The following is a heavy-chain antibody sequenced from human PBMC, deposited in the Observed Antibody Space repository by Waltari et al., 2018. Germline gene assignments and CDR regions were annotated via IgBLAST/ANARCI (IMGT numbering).Heavy chain of an antibody. CDR3: AKNPRSSGWYYFDY. D-gene: IGHD6-19*01. CDR1: GFTFSSYG. V-gene: IGHV3-30*18. CDR2: ISYDGSNK. Sequence: QVQLVESGGGVVQPGRSLRLSCAASGFTFSSYGMHWVRQAPGKGLAWVAVISYDGSNKYYAVSVKGRFTISRDNSKNTLYLQMNSLRAEDTAVYYCAKNPRSSGWYYFDYWGQGTLVTVSS. J-gene: IGHJ4*02.